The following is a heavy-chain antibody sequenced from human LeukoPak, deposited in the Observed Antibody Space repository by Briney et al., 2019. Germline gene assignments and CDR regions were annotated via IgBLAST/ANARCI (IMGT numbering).Heavy chain of an antibody. J-gene: IGHJ3*02. CDR2: IYYNGRT. Sequence: PSETLSLTCTVSGVSITSYYWSWLRQPPGKGLEWIGYIYYNGRTTYHPSLTSRVTISVDTSNNQFPLNLSSVPAADTAVYYCARHGGTPAINDAFDIWGQGTMVTVSS. CDR1: GVSITSYY. D-gene: IGHD1/OR15-1a*01. CDR3: ARHGGTPAINDAFDI. V-gene: IGHV4-59*08.